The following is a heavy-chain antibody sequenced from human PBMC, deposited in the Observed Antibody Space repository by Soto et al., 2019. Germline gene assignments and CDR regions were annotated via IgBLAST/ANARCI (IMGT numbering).Heavy chain of an antibody. CDR3: TAGLRAVAGSMWDT. V-gene: IGHV3-48*03. Sequence: GGSLRLSCAASGFTFSSYEMNWVRQAPGKGLEWVSYISRSGSTIYYADSVKGRFTISRDNAKNSLFLQMNSLRAEDTAVYYCTAGLRAVAGSMWDTWGQGALVTVSS. D-gene: IGHD6-19*01. CDR2: ISRSGSTI. J-gene: IGHJ5*02. CDR1: GFTFSSYE.